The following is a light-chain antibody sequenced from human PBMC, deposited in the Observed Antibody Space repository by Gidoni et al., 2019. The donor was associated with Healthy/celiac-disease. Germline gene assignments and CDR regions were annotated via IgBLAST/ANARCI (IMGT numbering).Light chain of an antibody. CDR3: QQYGSSSMYT. V-gene: IGKV3-20*01. CDR2: GAS. Sequence: EMVLTQSPGTLSLSPGERATLSCRASQSVSSSYLAWYQQKPGQAPRLLIYGASSRATGIPDRFSGSGSGTDFTLTISRLEPEDSAVYYCQQYGSSSMYTFXQXTKLEIK. CDR1: QSVSSSY. J-gene: IGKJ2*01.